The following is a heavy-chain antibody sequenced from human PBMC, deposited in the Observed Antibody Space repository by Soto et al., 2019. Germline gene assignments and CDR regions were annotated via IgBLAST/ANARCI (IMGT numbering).Heavy chain of an antibody. V-gene: IGHV1-24*01. CDR3: AFKYYYDSSGYGGGMDV. Sequence: XPVKGSCTVAGSPVTELSRHWLRQPHGKGLEWMGGFDPEDGETIYAQKFQGRVTMTEDTSTDTAYMELSSLRSEDTAVYYCAFKYYYDSSGYGGGMDVCGQPTTVTVSS. CDR1: GSPVTELS. J-gene: IGHJ6*02. D-gene: IGHD3-22*01. CDR2: FDPEDGET.